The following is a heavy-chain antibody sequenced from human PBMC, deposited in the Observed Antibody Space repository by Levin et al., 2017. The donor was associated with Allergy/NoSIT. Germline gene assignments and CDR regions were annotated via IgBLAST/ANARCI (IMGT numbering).Heavy chain of an antibody. D-gene: IGHD6-19*01. CDR2: IGNSGSSI. V-gene: IGHV3-48*03. CDR1: GFTFSSYE. CDR3: ARERPVSVADVFGYFDS. Sequence: QPGGSLRLSCAASGFTFSSYEMNWVRQAPGMGLEWISNIGNSGSSIYYADSVKGRFTISRDNAKNSLYLQMNSLRVEDTAVYYCARERPVSVADVFGYFDSWGQGTLVTVSS. J-gene: IGHJ4*02.